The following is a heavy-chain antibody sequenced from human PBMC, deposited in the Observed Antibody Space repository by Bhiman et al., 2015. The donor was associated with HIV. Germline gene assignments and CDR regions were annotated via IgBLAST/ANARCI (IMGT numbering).Heavy chain of an antibody. D-gene: IGHD3-22*01. J-gene: IGHJ4*02. Sequence: VQLVESGGGVVQPGRSLRLSCAASGFTFSGYAMSWVRQAPGKGLEWVSTISGTTITTYYADSVKGRFTISRDNSQNTLSLQMHSLRAEDTAIYYCAKHPSRYCRVTGCSNLDYWGQGTLVTVSS. CDR2: ISGTTITT. CDR3: AKHPSRYCRVTGCSNLDY. V-gene: IGHV3-23*04. CDR1: GFTFSGYA.